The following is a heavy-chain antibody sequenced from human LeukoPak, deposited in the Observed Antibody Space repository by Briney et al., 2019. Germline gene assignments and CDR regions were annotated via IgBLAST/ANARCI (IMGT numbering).Heavy chain of an antibody. Sequence: SETLSLTCTVSGVSISNYYWSWIRQPPGKGLEWIGYIHYSGSTSYNPSLKSRVTMSVDTSKNQFSLKLSSVTAADTAVYYCARDTYYYDSSGYYYFDYWGQGTLVTVSS. J-gene: IGHJ4*02. D-gene: IGHD3-22*01. V-gene: IGHV4-59*12. CDR2: IHYSGST. CDR3: ARDTYYYDSSGYYYFDY. CDR1: GVSISNYY.